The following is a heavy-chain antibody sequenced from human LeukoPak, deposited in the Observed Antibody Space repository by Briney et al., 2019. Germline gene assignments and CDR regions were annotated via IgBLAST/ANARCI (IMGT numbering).Heavy chain of an antibody. J-gene: IGHJ6*02. Sequence: ASVKVSCKASGYTFTNYDIHWVRQAPGQGLEWMGWINPNSGGTNYAQKFQGRVTMTRDTSISTAYMELSRLRSDDTAVYYCARVLSIFYYGMDVWGQGTTVTVPS. CDR1: GYTFTNYD. CDR3: ARVLSIFYYGMDV. V-gene: IGHV1-2*02. D-gene: IGHD2-15*01. CDR2: INPNSGGT.